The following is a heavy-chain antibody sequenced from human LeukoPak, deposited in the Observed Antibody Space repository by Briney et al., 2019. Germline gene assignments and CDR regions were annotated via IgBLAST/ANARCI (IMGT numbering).Heavy chain of an antibody. CDR3: AREVEYQLRGNWFDP. Sequence: PSETLSLTCTVSGGSISSSSYYWGWIRQPPGKGLEWIGSIYYSGNTYYNPSLKSRVTISVDTSKNQFSLKLSSVTAADTAVYYCAREVEYQLRGNWFDPWGQGTLVTVSS. CDR2: IYYSGNT. J-gene: IGHJ5*02. D-gene: IGHD2-2*01. CDR1: GGSISSSSYY. V-gene: IGHV4-39*07.